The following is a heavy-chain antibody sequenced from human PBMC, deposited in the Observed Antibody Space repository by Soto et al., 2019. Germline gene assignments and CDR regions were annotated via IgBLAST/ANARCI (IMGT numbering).Heavy chain of an antibody. V-gene: IGHV3-23*01. CDR3: AGETSWEYTPRGASDI. Sequence: GGSLRLSCAASGFIFSSYAMSWVRQAPGKGLEWVSAISGSGGSTYYADSVKGRFTISRDNSKNTLYLQMNSLRAEDTAVYYCAGETSWEYTPRGASDIWGQGTMVTVSS. J-gene: IGHJ3*02. D-gene: IGHD1-26*01. CDR2: ISGSGGST. CDR1: GFIFSSYA.